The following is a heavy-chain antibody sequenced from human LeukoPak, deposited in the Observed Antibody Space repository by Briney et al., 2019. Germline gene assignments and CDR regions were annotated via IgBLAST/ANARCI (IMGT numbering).Heavy chain of an antibody. CDR2: INSDGSIT. J-gene: IGHJ4*02. CDR3: ARDDSVVVKTPSFDS. V-gene: IGHV3-74*01. D-gene: IGHD3-22*01. Sequence: GGSLRLSCAASGFTLNNYWMHWVRQAPGKGLVWVSRINSDGSITTYAASVKGRFTISRDNAKNTLYLQMNSLRAEDTAVYYCARDDSVVVKTPSFDSWGQGTLVTVSS. CDR1: GFTLNNYW.